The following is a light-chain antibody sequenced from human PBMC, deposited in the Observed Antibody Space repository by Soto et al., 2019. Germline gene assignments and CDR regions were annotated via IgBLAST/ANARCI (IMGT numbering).Light chain of an antibody. CDR1: QSISRW. Sequence: DIQMTQSPSTLSASVGDRVTITCRASQSISRWLARYQQKPGKAPKLLIYEASNLQIGVPSRFSGSGSGTEFTLTISSLQPDDFATYYCQQYNTYSWTFGPGTKVEIK. J-gene: IGKJ1*01. CDR2: EAS. V-gene: IGKV1-5*03. CDR3: QQYNTYSWT.